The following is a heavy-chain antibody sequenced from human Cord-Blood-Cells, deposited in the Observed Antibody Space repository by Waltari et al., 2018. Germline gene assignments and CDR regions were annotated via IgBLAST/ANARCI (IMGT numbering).Heavy chain of an antibody. CDR3: AKMGNLWSGYLFDP. V-gene: IGHV1-69-2*01. Sequence: EVQLVQPGAEVEKPGATLKISCKVYGYTFTDYYLHWVKQPPGKGLEWMGLVDPEDGETIYAEKFQGRVTITADTSTDTAYMELSSLRSEDTAVYYCAKMGNLWSGYLFDPWGQGTLVTVSS. CDR2: VDPEDGET. D-gene: IGHD3-3*01. CDR1: GYTFTDYY. J-gene: IGHJ5*02.